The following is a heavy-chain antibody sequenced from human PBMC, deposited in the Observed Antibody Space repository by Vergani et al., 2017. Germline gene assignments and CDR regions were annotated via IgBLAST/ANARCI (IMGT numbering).Heavy chain of an antibody. D-gene: IGHD3-10*01. CDR2: ISGSGGST. CDR3: AKDGVVLWFGEYQSDY. V-gene: IGHV3-23*01. J-gene: IGHJ4*02. Sequence: EVQLLESGGGLVQPGGSLRLSCAASGFTFSSYAMSWARQAPGKGLEWVSAISGSGGSTYYADSVKGRFTISRDNSKNTLYLQMNSLRAEDTAVYYCAKDGVVLWFGEYQSDYWGQGTLVTVSS. CDR1: GFTFSSYA.